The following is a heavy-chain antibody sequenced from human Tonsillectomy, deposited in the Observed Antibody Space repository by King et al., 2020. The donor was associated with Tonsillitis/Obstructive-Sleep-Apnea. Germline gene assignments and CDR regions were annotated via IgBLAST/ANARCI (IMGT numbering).Heavy chain of an antibody. V-gene: IGHV2-5*02. CDR3: ALQLGSGWYKGAFDI. CDR2: IYWDDDK. D-gene: IGHD6-19*01. CDR1: GFSLSTSGVG. J-gene: IGHJ3*02. Sequence: FTLKESGPTLVKPTQTLTLTCTFSGFSLSTSGVGVGWIRQPPGKALEWLALIYWDDDKRYSPSLKSRLTITKDTSKNQVVLTMTNMDPVDTATYYCALQLGSGWYKGAFDIWGQGTMVTVSS.